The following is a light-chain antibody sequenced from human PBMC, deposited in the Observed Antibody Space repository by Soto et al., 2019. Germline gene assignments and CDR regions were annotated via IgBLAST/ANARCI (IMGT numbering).Light chain of an antibody. CDR1: QTVKSSY. Sequence: ILWNQYPGLLPFAVGSRAPLSCRASQTVKSSYLAWYQQKPGQAPRLLIYDASTRAAGIPDRFSASGSGTDFTLIISRLEPEDFAVYSCQQYASSPQTFGQGTKVAIK. V-gene: IGKV3-20*01. J-gene: IGKJ1*01. CDR2: DAS. CDR3: QQYASSPQT.